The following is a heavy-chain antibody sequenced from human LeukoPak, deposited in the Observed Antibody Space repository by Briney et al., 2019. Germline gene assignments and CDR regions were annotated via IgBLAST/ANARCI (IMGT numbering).Heavy chain of an antibody. Sequence: QPGGSLRLSCAASGFTFSSYGMQWVRQAPGKGLEWVAVISFDGSDKYFADSVKGRFTISRDNSKNTLYLQMNSLRAEDTAVYYCARDSRAGGSGWYFDYWGQGTLVTVSS. CDR1: GFTFSSYG. J-gene: IGHJ4*02. D-gene: IGHD6-19*01. CDR2: ISFDGSDK. CDR3: ARDSRAGGSGWYFDY. V-gene: IGHV3-30*03.